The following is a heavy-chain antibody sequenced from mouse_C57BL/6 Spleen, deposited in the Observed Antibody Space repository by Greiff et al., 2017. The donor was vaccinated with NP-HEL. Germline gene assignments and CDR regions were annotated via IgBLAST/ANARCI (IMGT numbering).Heavy chain of an antibody. CDR2: IDPEDGAT. V-gene: IGHV14-2*01. CDR3: ARDYGSSYMNYFDY. J-gene: IGHJ2*01. CDR1: GFNIKDYY. Sequence: EVQLQQSGAELVKPGASVKLSCTASGFNIKDYYMHWVKQRTEQGLEWIGRIDPEDGATKYAPKFQGKATITADPSSNPAYLQLSSLTSEDTAVYYCARDYGSSYMNYFDYWGQGTTLTVSS. D-gene: IGHD1-1*01.